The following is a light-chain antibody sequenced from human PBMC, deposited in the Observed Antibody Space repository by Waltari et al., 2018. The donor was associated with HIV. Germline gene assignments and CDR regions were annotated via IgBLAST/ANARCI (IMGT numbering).Light chain of an antibody. Sequence: QSVLTQPPSASGTPGQRVTIPCSGSSSNIGINSVNWYQQFPGTAPKLLIYTNNQRPSGVPKRFSASKSGTSASLAISRLQSEDEADYYCEAWDDSLNGVVFGGGTKLTVL. CDR2: TNN. V-gene: IGLV1-44*01. CDR1: SSNIGINS. CDR3: EAWDDSLNGVV. J-gene: IGLJ2*01.